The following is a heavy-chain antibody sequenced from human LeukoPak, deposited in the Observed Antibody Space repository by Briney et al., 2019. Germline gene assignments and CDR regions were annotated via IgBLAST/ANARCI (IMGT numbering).Heavy chain of an antibody. V-gene: IGHV4-30-4*01. CDR3: ARAEIVVVNTNWFDP. Sequence: PSETLSLTCTVSGGSISSGDYYWSWIRQPPGKGLEWIGYIYYSGSTYYNPSLKGRVTISVDTSKNQFSLKLSSVTAADTAVYYCARAEIVVVNTNWFDPWGQGTLVTVSS. D-gene: IGHD3-22*01. CDR1: GGSISSGDYY. CDR2: IYYSGST. J-gene: IGHJ5*02.